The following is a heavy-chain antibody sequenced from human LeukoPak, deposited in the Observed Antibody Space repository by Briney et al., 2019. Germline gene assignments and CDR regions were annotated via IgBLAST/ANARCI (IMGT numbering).Heavy chain of an antibody. CDR2: TYYRSKWYN. CDR3: ARAPIFIVVVPAVSDYYYYYMDV. Sequence: SQTLSLTCAISGASVSSNSAAWNWIRQSPSRGLEWLGRTYYRSKWYNDYAVSVKSRITINPDTSKNQFSLQLNSVTPEDTAVYYCARAPIFIVVVPAVSDYYYYYMDVWGKGTTVTVSS. J-gene: IGHJ6*03. CDR1: GASVSSNSAA. V-gene: IGHV6-1*01. D-gene: IGHD2-2*01.